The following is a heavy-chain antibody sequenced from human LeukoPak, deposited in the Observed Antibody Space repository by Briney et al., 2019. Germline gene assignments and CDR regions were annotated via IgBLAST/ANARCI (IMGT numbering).Heavy chain of an antibody. J-gene: IGHJ4*02. CDR1: GYTFTKYF. Sequence: ASVKVSCKASGYTFTKYFLYWVRQAPGQGLEWMGIINPSGGSTSYAQKFQGRVTMTRDTSTSTVYMELRSLRSEDTAVYYCARGYYYGSSADYPGGDYWGQGTLVTVSS. D-gene: IGHD3-22*01. V-gene: IGHV1-46*01. CDR2: INPSGGST. CDR3: ARGYYYGSSADYPGGDY.